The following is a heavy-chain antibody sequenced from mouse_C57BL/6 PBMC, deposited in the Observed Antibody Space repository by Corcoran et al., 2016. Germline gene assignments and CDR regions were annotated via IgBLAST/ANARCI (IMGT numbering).Heavy chain of an antibody. CDR2: ILPGSGST. D-gene: IGHD2-3*01. Sequence: QVQLQQSGAELMKPGASVKLSCKATGYTFTGYWIAWVKQRPGHGLEWIGEILPGSGSTNYNEKFKGKATFTADTSSNTAYMQLSSLTTEDSAIYYCARVYDGYYPYYAMDYWGQGSSVTVSS. V-gene: IGHV1-9*01. CDR1: GYTFTGYW. CDR3: ARVYDGYYPYYAMDY. J-gene: IGHJ4*01.